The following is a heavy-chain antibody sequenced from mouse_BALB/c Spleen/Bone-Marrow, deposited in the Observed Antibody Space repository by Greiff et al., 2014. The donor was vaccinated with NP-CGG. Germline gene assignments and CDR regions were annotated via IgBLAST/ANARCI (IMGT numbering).Heavy chain of an antibody. J-gene: IGHJ4*01. V-gene: IGHV1-74*01. D-gene: IGHD1-2*01. CDR1: DYTFTSYW. CDR2: IYPSNSET. CDR3: ARTFHPRTAMDY. Sequence: QVQLQQSGPELVRPGASVKMSCKASDYTFTSYWMHWVKQRHGQGLEWIGMIYPSNSETRLNQKFKDKATLNVDKSSNTAYMHRSSLTSEDAAVYYCARTFHPRTAMDYWGQGSSVTVSS.